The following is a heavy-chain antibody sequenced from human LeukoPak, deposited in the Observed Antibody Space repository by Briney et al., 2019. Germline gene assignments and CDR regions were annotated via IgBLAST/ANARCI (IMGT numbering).Heavy chain of an antibody. D-gene: IGHD5-24*01. CDR1: GGSVSSAIYY. J-gene: IGHJ4*02. Sequence: SETLSLTCTVSGGSVSSAIYYWSWIRQPPGKGLEWIGYTFSSGTTNYNPSLKSRVTMSVDTSKNQFSLKMSSVTAADTAVYFCARGRDEYKIGNWGQGTLVTVSS. CDR2: TFSSGTT. V-gene: IGHV4-61*01. CDR3: ARGRDEYKIGN.